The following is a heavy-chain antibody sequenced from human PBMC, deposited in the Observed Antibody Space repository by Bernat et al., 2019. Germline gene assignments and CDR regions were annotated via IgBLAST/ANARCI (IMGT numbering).Heavy chain of an antibody. CDR3: ARPGSGDYGSGPHYGMDV. CDR1: GYTFTSYG. J-gene: IGHJ6*02. Sequence: QVQLVQSGAEVKKPGASVKVSCKASGYTFTSYGISWVRQAPGQGLEWMGWISAYNGNTNYAQKIQGRVTMTTDSSTSTAYMELRSLRSDDTAVYYCARPGSGDYGSGPHYGMDVWGQGTTVTVSS. V-gene: IGHV1-18*01. D-gene: IGHD3-10*01. CDR2: ISAYNGNT.